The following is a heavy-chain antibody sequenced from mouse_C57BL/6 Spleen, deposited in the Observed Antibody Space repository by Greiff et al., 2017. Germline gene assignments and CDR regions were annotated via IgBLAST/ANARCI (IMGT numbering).Heavy chain of an antibody. CDR1: GYTFTSYW. D-gene: IGHD1-1*01. Sequence: QVQLQQPGAELVKPGASVKMSCKASGYTFTSYWITWVKQRPGQGLEWIGDIYPGSGSTNYNEKFKSKATLTVDTSSSTAYLQLSSLTSEDSAVXFCAGLDYDGSSYDYFDYWGQGTTLTVSS. V-gene: IGHV1-55*01. CDR3: AGLDYDGSSYDYFDY. J-gene: IGHJ2*01. CDR2: IYPGSGST.